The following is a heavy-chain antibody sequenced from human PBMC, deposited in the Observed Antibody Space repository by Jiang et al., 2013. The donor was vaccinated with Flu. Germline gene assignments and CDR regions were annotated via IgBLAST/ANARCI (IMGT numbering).Heavy chain of an antibody. CDR1: GGTFSSYA. J-gene: IGHJ6*02. CDR3: ARDEGGYYALGTNYYGMDV. Sequence: EVKKPGSSVKVSCKASGGTFSSYAISWVRQAPGQGLEWMGGIIPIFGTANYAQKFQGGVTITADESTSTAYMELSSLRSEDTAVYYCARDEGGYYALGTNYYGMDVWGQGTTVTVSS. D-gene: IGHD3-3*01. V-gene: IGHV1-69*01. CDR2: IIPIFGTA.